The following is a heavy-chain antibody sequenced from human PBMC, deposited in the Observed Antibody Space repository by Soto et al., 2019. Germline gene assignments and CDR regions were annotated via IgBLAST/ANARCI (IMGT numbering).Heavy chain of an antibody. CDR1: GYTLTSHG. J-gene: IGHJ6*01. V-gene: IGHV1-18*01. Sequence: ASVKVSCKASGYTLTSHGISWVRQAPGQGLEWMGWISAYNGNTNYAQKLQGRVTMTTDTSTSTAYMELRSLRSDDTAVYYCARDGGNTGVPWEYYYGIDVWGKGTTVTVAS. CDR2: ISAYNGNT. CDR3: ARDGGNTGVPWEYYYGIDV. D-gene: IGHD1-26*01.